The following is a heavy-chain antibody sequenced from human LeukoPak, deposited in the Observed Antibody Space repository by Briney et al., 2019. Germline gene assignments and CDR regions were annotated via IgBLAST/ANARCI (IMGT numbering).Heavy chain of an antibody. CDR2: IYYSGST. CDR1: GGFISSSSYY. Sequence: SETLSLTCSVSGGFISSSSYYWGWIRQPPGKALEWIGDIYYSGSTYFKPSLASRVAISIDTSKNQFSLRLSPVTAADTAVYYCARRRYYDSTGYLDWGQGTLVIVSS. CDR3: ARRRYYDSTGYLD. D-gene: IGHD3-22*01. V-gene: IGHV4-39*01. J-gene: IGHJ1*01.